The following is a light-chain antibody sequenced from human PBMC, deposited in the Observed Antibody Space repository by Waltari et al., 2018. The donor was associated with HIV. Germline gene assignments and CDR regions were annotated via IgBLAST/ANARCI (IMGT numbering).Light chain of an antibody. CDR1: AFPIQY. Sequence: SYELTQPPSVSVSPGQTARVTCPGAAFPIQYAYGYQQKPGQAPRLVIYKDSGRPSGIPERFSGSSSGTTVTLTISGVQAEDEADYYCQSADNSSTEVIFGGGTKLTVL. CDR3: QSADNSSTEVI. V-gene: IGLV3-25*03. CDR2: KDS. J-gene: IGLJ2*01.